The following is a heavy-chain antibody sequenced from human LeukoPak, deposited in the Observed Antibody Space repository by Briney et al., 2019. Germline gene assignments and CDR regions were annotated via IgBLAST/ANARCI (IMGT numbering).Heavy chain of an antibody. CDR2: IYYSGST. V-gene: IGHV4-39*01. CDR1: GGSISSSSYY. Sequence: SETLSLTCTVSGGSISSSSYYWGWIRQPPGKGLEWIGSIYYSGSTYYNPSLKSRVTISVDTSKNQFSLKLSSVTAADTAVYCCASTLHDYFDYWGQGTLVTVSS. J-gene: IGHJ4*02. CDR3: ASTLHDYFDY.